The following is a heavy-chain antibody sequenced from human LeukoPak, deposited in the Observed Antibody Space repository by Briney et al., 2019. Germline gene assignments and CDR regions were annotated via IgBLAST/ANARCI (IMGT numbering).Heavy chain of an antibody. CDR3: TRVGYIDEGIDH. V-gene: IGHV3-74*01. Sequence: PGGSLRLSCAASGLTFSSHWMHWVRQAPGKGLVWVSRITNDGSSTTYADSVKGRFTISRDNAKNSLYLQMNSLRAEDTAIYYCTRVGYIDEGIDHWGQGTLVTVSS. CDR2: ITNDGSST. D-gene: IGHD5-24*01. CDR1: GLTFSSHW. J-gene: IGHJ4*02.